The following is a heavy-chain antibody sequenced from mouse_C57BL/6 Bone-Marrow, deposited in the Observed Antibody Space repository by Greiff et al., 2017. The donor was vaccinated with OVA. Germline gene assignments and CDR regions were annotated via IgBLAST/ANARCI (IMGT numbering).Heavy chain of an antibody. V-gene: IGHV1-9*01. J-gene: IGHJ4*01. CDR1: GYTFTGYW. CDR2: ILPGSGST. CDR3: ARIRVYDVNDYYAMDY. D-gene: IGHD2-1*01. Sequence: QVQLQQSGAELMKPGASVKLSCKATGYTFTGYWIEWVKQRPGHGLEWIGEILPGSGSTNYNEKFKGKATFTADTSSNTAYMQLSSLTTEDSAIYYCARIRVYDVNDYYAMDYWGQGTSVTVSS.